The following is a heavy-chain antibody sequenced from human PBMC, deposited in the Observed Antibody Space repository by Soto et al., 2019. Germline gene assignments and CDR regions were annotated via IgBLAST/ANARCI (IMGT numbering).Heavy chain of an antibody. V-gene: IGHV3-23*01. CDR2: ILVGGST. J-gene: IGHJ3*02. CDR1: GFICTSYD. Sequence: LRLSCAASGFICTSYDMSWVRQAPGKGLEWVSTILVGGSTHYEDSVKGRFTISRDRSKNTLYLQMNSLTAGDTAMYYCAKATATGGGAFDICGQGTMVTVSS. CDR3: AKATATGGGAFDI. D-gene: IGHD2-8*02.